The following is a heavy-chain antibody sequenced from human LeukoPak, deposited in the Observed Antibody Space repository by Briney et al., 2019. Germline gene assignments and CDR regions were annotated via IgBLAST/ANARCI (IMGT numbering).Heavy chain of an antibody. CDR2: ISSSSSNI. CDR1: GFTFSSYS. Sequence: PGGSLRLSCAASGFTFSSYSMNWVRQAPGKGLEWVSSISSSSSNIYYADLVRGPFTISRDNAKNSLYLQMNSLRAEDTAVYYCARVYDFWSGYWNYYYYYYMDVWGKGTTVTVSS. V-gene: IGHV3-21*01. J-gene: IGHJ6*03. D-gene: IGHD3-3*01. CDR3: ARVYDFWSGYWNYYYYYYMDV.